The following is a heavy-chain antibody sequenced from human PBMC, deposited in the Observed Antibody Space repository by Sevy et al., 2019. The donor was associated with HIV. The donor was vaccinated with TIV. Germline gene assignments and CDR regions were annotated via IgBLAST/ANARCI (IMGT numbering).Heavy chain of an antibody. Sequence: GGSLRLSCAASGFTVNSNYMTWVRQAPGKGLEGVSVIHSDDTTYHADSVKDRFTISRDNFMNTLYLNMSSLRAEDTAVYYCARGKSGYGYALNYWGQGTLVTVSS. CDR1: GFTVNSNY. J-gene: IGHJ4*02. CDR3: ARGKSGYGYALNY. D-gene: IGHD5-18*01. V-gene: IGHV3-66*01. CDR2: IHSDDTT.